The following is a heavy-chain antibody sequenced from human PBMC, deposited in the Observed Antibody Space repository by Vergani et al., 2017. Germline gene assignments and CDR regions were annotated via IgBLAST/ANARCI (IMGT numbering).Heavy chain of an antibody. D-gene: IGHD4-17*01. CDR3: ARLQGYGDYPWYFDY. CDR2: IYYSGST. CDR1: GRSISSSSYY. Sequence: QLQLQESGPGLVKPSETLSLTCTVSGRSISSSSYYWGWIRQPPGKGLEWIGSIYYSGSTYYNPSLKSRVTISVDTSKNQFSLKLSSVTAADTAVYYCARLQGYGDYPWYFDYWGQGTLVTVSS. J-gene: IGHJ4*02. V-gene: IGHV4-39*01.